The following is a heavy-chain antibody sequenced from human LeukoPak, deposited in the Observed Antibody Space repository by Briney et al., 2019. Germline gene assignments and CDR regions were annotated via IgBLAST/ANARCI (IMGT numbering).Heavy chain of an antibody. CDR3: ATPALGRRLYYYDY. D-gene: IGHD3-16*01. Sequence: PGGSLRLSCAASGFTFSSACLSWVRQAPGKGLEWVGRIRTKSDGVTVDYAAPVKGRFTISRDDSKNTLFLQMNSLKTEDTAVYYCATPALGRRLYYYDYWGQGTLVTVSP. V-gene: IGHV3-15*07. CDR2: IRTKSDGVTV. J-gene: IGHJ4*02. CDR1: GFTFSSAC.